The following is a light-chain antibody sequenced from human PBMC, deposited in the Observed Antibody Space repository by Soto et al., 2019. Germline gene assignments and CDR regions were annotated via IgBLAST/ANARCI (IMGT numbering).Light chain of an antibody. CDR2: DAS. V-gene: IGKV1-33*01. CDR1: QDITYH. J-gene: IGKJ3*01. CDR3: QKYDGVPQ. Sequence: DIQMTQSPSSLSASVGDTVTITCQASQDITYHLNWYRQKPGKAPNLLIYDASHLETGVPSRFSESGSGTYFTLTVSSLQPEDIGTFYCQKYDGVPQFGPGTKVDL.